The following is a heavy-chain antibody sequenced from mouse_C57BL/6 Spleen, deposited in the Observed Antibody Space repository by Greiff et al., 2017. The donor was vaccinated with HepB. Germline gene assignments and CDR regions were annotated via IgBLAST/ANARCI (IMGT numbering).Heavy chain of an antibody. CDR2: IDPSDSET. V-gene: IGHV1-52*01. CDR3: ARFDGYLGDY. J-gene: IGHJ2*01. CDR1: GYTFTSYW. D-gene: IGHD2-3*01. Sequence: QVQLQQPGAELVRPGSSVKLSCKASGYTFTSYWMHWVKQRPIQGLEWIGNIDPSDSETHYNQKFKDKATLTVDKSSSTAYMQLSSLTSEDSAVYYCARFDGYLGDYWGQGTTLTVSS.